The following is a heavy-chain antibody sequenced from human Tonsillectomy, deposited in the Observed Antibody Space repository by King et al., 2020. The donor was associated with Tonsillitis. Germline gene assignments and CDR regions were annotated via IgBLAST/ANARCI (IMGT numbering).Heavy chain of an antibody. CDR1: GYIFTDYY. J-gene: IGHJ6*02. D-gene: IGHD6-13*01. CDR3: ARSRQQLVQGALQCACRDNYYYGMDV. Sequence: QLVQSGAEVKKPGASVKVSCKASGYIFTDYYMHWVRQAPGQGLEWMGWINPNSGGTNYAQKFQGRVTMTRDTSISTAYMELSRLKADDTAFYYCARSRQQLVQGALQCACRDNYYYGMDVWGQGTTVTVSS. CDR2: INPNSGGT. V-gene: IGHV1-2*02.